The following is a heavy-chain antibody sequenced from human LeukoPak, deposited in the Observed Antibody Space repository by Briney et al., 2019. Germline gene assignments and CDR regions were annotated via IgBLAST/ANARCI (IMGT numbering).Heavy chain of an antibody. CDR2: IWYSGSGE. CDR3: AREYQLLPTYYFDY. CDR1: GLTFSDYG. J-gene: IGHJ4*02. D-gene: IGHD2-2*01. V-gene: IGHV3-33*08. Sequence: GGSLRLSCAVSGLTFSDYGMHWVRRAPGKGLEWVAVIWYSGSGEFYADSVKGRFTISRDISKNTLFLQMNGLRPEDTAVYYCAREYQLLPTYYFDYWGQGTLVTVSS.